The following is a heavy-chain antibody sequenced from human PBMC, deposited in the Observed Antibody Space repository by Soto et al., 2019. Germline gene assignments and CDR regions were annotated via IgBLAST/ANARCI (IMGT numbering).Heavy chain of an antibody. CDR1: GYSFTSYW. D-gene: IGHD6-19*01. V-gene: IGHV5-10-1*01. J-gene: IGHJ6*02. Sequence: LGESLKISCKGSGYSFTSYWISWVRQMPGKGLEWMGRIDPSDSYTNYSPSFQGHVTISADKSISTAYLQWSSLKASDTAMYYCARIAVAGSYYYGMDVWGQGTTVTVS. CDR2: IDPSDSYT. CDR3: ARIAVAGSYYYGMDV.